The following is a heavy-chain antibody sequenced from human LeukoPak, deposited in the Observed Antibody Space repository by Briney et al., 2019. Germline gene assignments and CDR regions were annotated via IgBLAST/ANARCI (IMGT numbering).Heavy chain of an antibody. Sequence: PGGSLRLSCAASGFTFSSYAMHWVRQAPGKGLEWVAVISYDGSKKFYADSVKGRFTISRDNSKNTLYLQMHSLRPEDTAVYYCARDQDTSGYYYGPGDYWGQGTLVTVSS. D-gene: IGHD3-22*01. CDR3: ARDQDTSGYYYGPGDY. V-gene: IGHV3-30*04. J-gene: IGHJ4*02. CDR2: ISYDGSKK. CDR1: GFTFSSYA.